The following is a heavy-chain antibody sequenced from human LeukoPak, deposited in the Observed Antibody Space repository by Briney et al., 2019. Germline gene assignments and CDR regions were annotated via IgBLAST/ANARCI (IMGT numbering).Heavy chain of an antibody. V-gene: IGHV5-51*01. Sequence: PGESLKISCKGSGYSFITYRIGWVRQMPGKGLEWMGIIYPGDSDTRYSPSFQGQVTISVDKSINTAYLQWSSLKASDTAMYYCARLGSAAAASDYWGQGTLVTVSS. J-gene: IGHJ4*02. CDR3: ARLGSAAAASDY. CDR2: IYPGDSDT. D-gene: IGHD6-13*01. CDR1: GYSFITYR.